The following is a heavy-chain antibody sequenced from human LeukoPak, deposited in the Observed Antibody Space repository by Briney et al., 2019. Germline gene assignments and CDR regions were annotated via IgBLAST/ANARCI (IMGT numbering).Heavy chain of an antibody. V-gene: IGHV4-34*01. CDR1: GGSISSYY. D-gene: IGHD6-19*01. CDR3: ARGTGSGWPCFDY. Sequence: SETLSLTCTVSGGSISSYYWSWIRQPPGKGLEWIGEINHSGSTNYNPSLKSRVTISVDTSKNQFSLKLSSVTAADTAVYYCARGTGSGWPCFDYWGQGTLVTVSS. CDR2: INHSGST. J-gene: IGHJ4*02.